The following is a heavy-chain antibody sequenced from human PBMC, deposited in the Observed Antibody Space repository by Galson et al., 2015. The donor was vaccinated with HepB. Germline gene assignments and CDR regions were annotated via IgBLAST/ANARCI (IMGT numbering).Heavy chain of an antibody. D-gene: IGHD2-21*02. CDR2: ISYDGSNK. V-gene: IGHV3-30-3*01. CDR3: ARDLSDVVVTAMFPYYYYGMDV. J-gene: IGHJ6*02. CDR1: GFTFSSYA. Sequence: SLRLSCAASGFTFSSYAMHWVRQAPGKGLEWVAVISYDGSNKYYADSVKGRFTISRDNSKNTLYLQMNSLRAEGTAVYYCARDLSDVVVTAMFPYYYYGMDVWGQGTTVTVSS.